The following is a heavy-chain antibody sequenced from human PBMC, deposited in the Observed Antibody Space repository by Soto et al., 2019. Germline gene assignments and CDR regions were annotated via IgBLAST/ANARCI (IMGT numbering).Heavy chain of an antibody. Sequence: SETLSLTCTVSGGSISSSSYYWGWIRQPPGKGLEWIGSIYYSGSTYYNPSLKSRVTISVDTSKNQFSLKLSSVTAADTAVYYCARPPPVSSLREYYFDYWGQGTLVTVSS. D-gene: IGHD6-6*01. CDR2: IYYSGST. CDR3: ARPPPVSSLREYYFDY. J-gene: IGHJ4*02. CDR1: GGSISSSSYY. V-gene: IGHV4-39*01.